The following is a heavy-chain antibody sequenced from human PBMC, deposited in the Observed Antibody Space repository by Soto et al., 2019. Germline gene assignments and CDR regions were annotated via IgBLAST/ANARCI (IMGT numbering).Heavy chain of an antibody. CDR3: ARVASYYDSSGYLTFYGMDV. V-gene: IGHV1-2*02. Sequence: SVKFSCKASGYTFTGYYMHWVRQAPGQGLEWMGWINPNSGGTNYAQKFQGRVTMTRDTSISTAYMELSRLRSDDTAVYYCARVASYYDSSGYLTFYGMDVWGQGTTVTVSS. J-gene: IGHJ6*02. D-gene: IGHD3-22*01. CDR2: INPNSGGT. CDR1: GYTFTGYY.